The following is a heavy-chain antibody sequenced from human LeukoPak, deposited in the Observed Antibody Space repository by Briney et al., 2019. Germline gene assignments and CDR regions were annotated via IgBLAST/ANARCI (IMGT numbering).Heavy chain of an antibody. CDR3: ARVRGYSGYGAFDY. J-gene: IGHJ4*02. V-gene: IGHV1-18*01. CDR2: ISPYNGNT. Sequence: ASVKVSCKASGYTFISYGITWVRQAPGQGLEWMGWISPYNGNTNCAQKLQGRVTMTTDTSTSTAYMELRSLRSDDTAVYYCARVRGYSGYGAFDYWGQGTLVTVSS. CDR1: GYTFISYG. D-gene: IGHD5-12*01.